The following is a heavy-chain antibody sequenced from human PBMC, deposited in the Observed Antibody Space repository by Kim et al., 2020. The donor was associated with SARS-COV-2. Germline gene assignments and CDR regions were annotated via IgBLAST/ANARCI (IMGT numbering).Heavy chain of an antibody. CDR1: GYTFTSYA. Sequence: ASVKVSCKASGYTFTSYAMNWVRQAPGQGLEWMGWINTNTGNPTYAQGFTGRFVFSLDTSVSTAYLQISSLKAEDTAVYYCARDPRITIFGVVIKGDAFAIWGQGTMVTVSS. D-gene: IGHD3-3*01. CDR3: ARDPRITIFGVVIKGDAFAI. V-gene: IGHV7-4-1*02. J-gene: IGHJ3*02. CDR2: INTNTGNP.